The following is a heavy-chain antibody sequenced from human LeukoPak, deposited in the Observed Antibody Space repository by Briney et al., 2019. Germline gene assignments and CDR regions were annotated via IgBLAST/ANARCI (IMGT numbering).Heavy chain of an antibody. Sequence: TETLSLTCTVSGGSVSSGSYYWSWIRQPPGKGLEWIGYIYYSGSTNYNPSLKSRVTISVDTSKNQFSLKLSSVTAADTAVYYCARVPGGGTAANWGQGTMVTVSS. CDR1: GGSVSSGSYY. D-gene: IGHD1-7*01. J-gene: IGHJ3*01. V-gene: IGHV4-61*01. CDR3: ARVPGGGTAAN. CDR2: IYYSGST.